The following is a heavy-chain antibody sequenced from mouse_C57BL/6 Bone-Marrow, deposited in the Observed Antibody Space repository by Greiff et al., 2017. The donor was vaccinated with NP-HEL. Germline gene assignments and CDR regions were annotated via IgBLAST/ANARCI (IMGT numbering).Heavy chain of an antibody. CDR1: GYTFTDYY. CDR2: IYPGSGNT. J-gene: IGHJ3*01. CDR3: ARVTTVEGFAY. V-gene: IGHV1-76*01. D-gene: IGHD1-1*01. Sequence: QVQLQQSGAELVRPGASVKLSCKASGYTFTDYYINWVKQRPGQGLEWIARIYPGSGNTYYNEKFKGKATLTAEKSSSTAYMQLSSLTSEDSAVYFCARVTTVEGFAYWGQGTLVTVSA.